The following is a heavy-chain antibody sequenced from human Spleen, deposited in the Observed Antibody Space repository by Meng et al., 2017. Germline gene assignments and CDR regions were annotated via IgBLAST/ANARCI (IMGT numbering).Heavy chain of an antibody. CDR1: GGTFSTYA. D-gene: IGHD4-11*01. CDR3: ARGIAVDYSNPKYYYGMDV. J-gene: IGHJ6*02. Sequence: SVKVSCKASGGTFSTYAISWVRQAPGQGLEWMGGIIPIFGTSNYAQEFQGRITITADKSTSTAYMDLGSLRSEDTAVYYCARGIAVDYSNPKYYYGMDVWGQGTTVTVSS. CDR2: IIPIFGTS. V-gene: IGHV1-69*06.